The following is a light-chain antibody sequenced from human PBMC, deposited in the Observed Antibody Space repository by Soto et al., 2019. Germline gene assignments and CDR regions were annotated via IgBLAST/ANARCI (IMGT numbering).Light chain of an antibody. Sequence: DIQMTQSPSTLSASVGDRVIITCRASQSISSWLAWYQQKPGKAPKLLIYKASSLESGVPSRFSGSGSGTEFALTISSLQPDDFATYYCQHYTSDSRSFGQGTKVEVK. J-gene: IGKJ1*01. CDR2: KAS. V-gene: IGKV1-5*03. CDR3: QHYTSDSRS. CDR1: QSISSW.